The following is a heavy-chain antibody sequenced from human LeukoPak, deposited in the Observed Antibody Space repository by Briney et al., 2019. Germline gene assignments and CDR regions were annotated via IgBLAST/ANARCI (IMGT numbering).Heavy chain of an antibody. Sequence: GGSLRLSCAASGFSFSGYGMHWVRQAPGKGVEWVAFIRYAGSNEYYADSVKGRFTISRDKSKNTLSLQMNGLRVEDTAVYYCAKVMPPGRIRFYSYYMDVWGKGTTVTVSS. CDR2: IRYAGSNE. V-gene: IGHV3-30*02. CDR1: GFSFSGYG. J-gene: IGHJ6*03. D-gene: IGHD2-15*01. CDR3: AKVMPPGRIRFYSYYMDV.